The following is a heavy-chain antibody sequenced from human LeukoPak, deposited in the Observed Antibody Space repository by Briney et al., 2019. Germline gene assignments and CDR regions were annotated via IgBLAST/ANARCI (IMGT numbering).Heavy chain of an antibody. CDR3: AREDYGDYPFDY. CDR2: IYYSGST. V-gene: IGHV4-59*01. Sequence: SETLSLTCAVYGGSFSGYYWSWIRQPPGKGLEWIGYIYYSGSTNYNPSLKSRVTISVDTSKNQFSLKLSSVTAADTAVYYCAREDYGDYPFDYWGQGTLVTVSS. D-gene: IGHD4-17*01. CDR1: GGSFSGYY. J-gene: IGHJ4*02.